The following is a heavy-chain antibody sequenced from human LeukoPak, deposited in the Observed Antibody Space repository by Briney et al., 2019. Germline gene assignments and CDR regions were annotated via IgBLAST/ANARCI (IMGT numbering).Heavy chain of an antibody. V-gene: IGHV4-61*02. Sequence: SQTLSLTCSVSGGSISSSSYYWSWIRQPAGKGLEWIGRIYASGSTDYNPSLKSRVTISVDTSKNQFSLKLTSVTAADTAMYYCARRGGSPLGAFDIWGQGTMVTVSS. CDR2: IYASGST. D-gene: IGHD1-26*01. CDR3: ARRGGSPLGAFDI. J-gene: IGHJ3*02. CDR1: GGSISSSSYY.